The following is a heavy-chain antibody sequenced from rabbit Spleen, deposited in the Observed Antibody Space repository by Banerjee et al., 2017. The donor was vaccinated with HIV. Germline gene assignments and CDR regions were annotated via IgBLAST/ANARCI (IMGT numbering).Heavy chain of an antibody. CDR3: ARYTRTVGYGFYL. V-gene: IGHV1S45*01. CDR1: GFSFSSGYY. D-gene: IGHD1-1*01. Sequence: QEQLVESGGGLVQPGASLTLTYKASGFSFSSGYYMCWVRQASGKGLEWIACIDAGSSGSTYYASWAKGRFPISKTSSTTVTLQMTSLTAADTATYFCARYTRTVGYGFYLWGPGTLVTVS. CDR2: IDAGSSGST. J-gene: IGHJ4*01.